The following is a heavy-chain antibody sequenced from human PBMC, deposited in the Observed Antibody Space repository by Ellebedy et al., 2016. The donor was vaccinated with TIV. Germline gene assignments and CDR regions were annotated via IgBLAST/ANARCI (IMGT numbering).Heavy chain of an antibody. CDR3: ARDPSSSWYGGWFDP. Sequence: GESLKISCAASGFTFSSYGMHWVRQAPGKGLEWVAVIWYDGSNKYYADSVKGRFTISRDNSKNTLYLQMNSLRAEDTAVYYCARDPSSSWYGGWFDPWGQGTLVTVSS. CDR1: GFTFSSYG. D-gene: IGHD6-13*01. V-gene: IGHV3-33*01. CDR2: IWYDGSNK. J-gene: IGHJ5*02.